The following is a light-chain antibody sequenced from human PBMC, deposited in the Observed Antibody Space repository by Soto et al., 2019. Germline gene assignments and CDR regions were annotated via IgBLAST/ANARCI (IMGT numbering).Light chain of an antibody. V-gene: IGLV3-21*04. CDR1: NIGSKS. J-gene: IGLJ3*02. CDR2: YDS. CDR3: QVWDSSSDHGV. Sequence: SYELTQPPSVSVAPGKTARITCGGNNIGSKSVHWYQQKPGQAPVLVIYYDSDRPSGIPERFSGSNSGNTATLTISRVEAGDEADYYCQVWDSSSDHGVFGGGTKLTFL.